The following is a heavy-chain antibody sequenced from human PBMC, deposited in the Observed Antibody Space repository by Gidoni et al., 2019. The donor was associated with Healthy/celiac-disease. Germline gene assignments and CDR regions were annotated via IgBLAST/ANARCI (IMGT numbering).Heavy chain of an antibody. J-gene: IGHJ6*02. Sequence: EVQLVESGGGLVKPGGSLRISCAASGFTFSSYSRNWVRQAPGKGLEWGSSISSSSSYIYYADSVKGRFTISRDNAKISLYLKMNSLRAEDTAVYYCARGYYDILSGYYYYYYGMDVWGQGTTVTVSS. CDR1: GFTFSSYS. D-gene: IGHD3-9*01. CDR3: ARGYYDILSGYYYYYYGMDV. V-gene: IGHV3-21*01. CDR2: ISSSSSYI.